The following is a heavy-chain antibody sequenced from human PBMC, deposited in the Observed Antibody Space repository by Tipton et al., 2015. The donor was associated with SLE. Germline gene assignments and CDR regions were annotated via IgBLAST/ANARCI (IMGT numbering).Heavy chain of an antibody. Sequence: VQLVQSGAEVKKPGESLKISCKDSGSSFASYWLAWVRQMPGKGLEWMGIIYPCDSDTRYSPSFQGQVTISADKSINTAYLQWRSLKASDTAMYYCATPRSGRRGFDIWGQGTMVTVSS. CDR2: IYPCDSDT. J-gene: IGHJ3*02. CDR3: ATPRSGRRGFDI. CDR1: GSSFASYW. V-gene: IGHV5-51*03.